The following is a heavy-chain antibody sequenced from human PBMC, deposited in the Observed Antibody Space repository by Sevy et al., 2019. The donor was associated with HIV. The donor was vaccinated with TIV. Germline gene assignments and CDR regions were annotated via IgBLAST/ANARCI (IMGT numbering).Heavy chain of an antibody. J-gene: IGHJ3*02. D-gene: IGHD4-17*01. CDR1: GFSFSIYS. V-gene: IGHV3-48*02. Sequence: GGSLRLSCAASGFSFSIYSVNWVRQAPGKGLEWVSYISGSSSTIYYADSVQGRFTISRDNAKNSLYLQLNSLRDEDTAVYYCARRATVTPSYILDVFDIWGQGTMVTVSS. CDR2: ISGSSSTI. CDR3: ARRATVTPSYILDVFDI.